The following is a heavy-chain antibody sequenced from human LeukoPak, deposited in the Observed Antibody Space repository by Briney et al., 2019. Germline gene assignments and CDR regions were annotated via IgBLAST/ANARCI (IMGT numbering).Heavy chain of an antibody. CDR1: GYTFTGYY. Sequence: ASVKVSCTASGYTFTGYYMHWVRQAPGQGIEWMGWIKPNSGGTNYAQKFQGRVTMTRDTSISTAYMELSRLRSDDTAVYYCARDKFKGGYAYFDYWGQGTLVTVSS. J-gene: IGHJ4*02. V-gene: IGHV1-2*02. CDR3: ARDKFKGGYAYFDY. D-gene: IGHD6-25*01. CDR2: IKPNSGGT.